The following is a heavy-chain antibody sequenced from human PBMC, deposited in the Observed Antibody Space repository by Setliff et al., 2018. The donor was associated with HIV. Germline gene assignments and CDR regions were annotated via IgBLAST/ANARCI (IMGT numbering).Heavy chain of an antibody. D-gene: IGHD3-10*01. V-gene: IGHV1-24*01. CDR1: GYTLTELS. CDR2: FDPEDGET. J-gene: IGHJ4*02. Sequence: ASVKVSCKVSGYTLTELSMHWVRQAPGKGLEWMGGFDPEDGETIYAQKFQGRVTMTEDTSTDTAYMELSSLRSEDTAVYYCATDQISDGSGSYPKSYFDYWGQGRLVTVSS. CDR3: ATDQISDGSGSYPKSYFDY.